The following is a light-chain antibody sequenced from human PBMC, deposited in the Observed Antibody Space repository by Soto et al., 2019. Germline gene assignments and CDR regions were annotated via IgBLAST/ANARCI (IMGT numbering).Light chain of an antibody. CDR3: SSHAGINNVV. J-gene: IGLJ3*02. V-gene: IGLV2-8*01. CDR2: EVT. CDR1: SSDVGGYNY. Sequence: QSVLTQPPSASGSPGQSVTISCTGTSSDVGGYNYVSWYQQHPGKAPKLIIYEVTKRPSGVPDRLSGSKSGNTASLTVSGLLAEDEANYYCSSHAGINNVVFGGGTKLTVL.